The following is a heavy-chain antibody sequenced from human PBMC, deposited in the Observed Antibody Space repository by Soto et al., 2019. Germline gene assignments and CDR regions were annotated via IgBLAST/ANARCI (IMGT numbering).Heavy chain of an antibody. CDR1: GVTFSDYS. V-gene: IGHV3-23*01. Sequence: GGSLRVSCAASGVTFSDYSMSWFRQAPGRGLEWVSTFTRRGNIYYADSVKGRFTISRDNSKNTLYLQMNSLRAEDTAVYYCAKGVPGYCSGGSCYFDYWGQGTLVTVSS. CDR3: AKGVPGYCSGGSCYFDY. D-gene: IGHD2-15*01. J-gene: IGHJ4*02. CDR2: FTRRGNI.